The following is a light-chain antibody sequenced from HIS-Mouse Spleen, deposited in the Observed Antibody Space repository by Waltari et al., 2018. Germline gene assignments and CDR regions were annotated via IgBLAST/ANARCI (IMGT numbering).Light chain of an antibody. CDR1: SSNIGSNT. CDR3: AAWDDSLNGVV. CDR2: SNN. J-gene: IGLJ2*01. V-gene: IGLV1-44*01. Sequence: QSVLTQPPSASGTPGQRVTISCSGSSSNIGSNTVNWYQQLPGTAPKLLIYSNNPRPSGAPGRFSGSQSGTSASLAISGLQAEDEADYYCAAWDDSLNGVVFGGGTKLTVL.